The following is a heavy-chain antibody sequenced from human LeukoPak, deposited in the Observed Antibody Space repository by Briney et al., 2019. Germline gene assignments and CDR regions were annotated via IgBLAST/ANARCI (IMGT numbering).Heavy chain of an antibody. V-gene: IGHV4-34*01. J-gene: IGHJ5*02. CDR2: INHSGST. D-gene: IGHD6-13*01. Sequence: SETLSLTCAVYGGSFSGYYWSWIRQPPGKGLEWIGEINHSGSTNYNPSLKSRVTISVDTSKNQFSLKLSSVTAADTAVYYCARGVLERTRTNRIAPRHNWFDPWGQGTLVTVSS. CDR3: ARGVLERTRTNRIAPRHNWFDP. CDR1: GGSFSGYY.